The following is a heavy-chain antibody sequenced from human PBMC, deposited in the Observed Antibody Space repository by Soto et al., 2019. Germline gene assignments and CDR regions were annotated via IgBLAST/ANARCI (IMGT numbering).Heavy chain of an antibody. CDR3: ARRRSGYNYYYYGMDV. Sequence: EVQLVQSGAEVKKPGESLRISCKGSGYSFTSYWISWVRQMPGKGLEWMGRIDPSDSYTNYSPSFQGHVTISADKSISTAYLQWSSLKASDTAMYYCARRRSGYNYYYYGMDVWGQGTTVTVSS. CDR2: IDPSDSYT. J-gene: IGHJ6*02. D-gene: IGHD3-3*01. CDR1: GYSFTSYW. V-gene: IGHV5-10-1*03.